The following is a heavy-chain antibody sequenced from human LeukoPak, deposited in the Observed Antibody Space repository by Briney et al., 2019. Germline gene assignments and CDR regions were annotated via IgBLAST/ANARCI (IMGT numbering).Heavy chain of an antibody. J-gene: IGHJ4*02. Sequence: SETLSLTCTVSGGSISSGGNYWGWMRPPPGKGLVWIGSIYYSGNTYYTPSLTRRVTISVDTSKNHFSLQLSSVTAADTALYYCARHMGSLRTHFDYWGQGTLVTVSS. CDR1: GGSISSGGNY. CDR2: IYYSGNT. V-gene: IGHV4-39*01. D-gene: IGHD3-10*01. CDR3: ARHMGSLRTHFDY.